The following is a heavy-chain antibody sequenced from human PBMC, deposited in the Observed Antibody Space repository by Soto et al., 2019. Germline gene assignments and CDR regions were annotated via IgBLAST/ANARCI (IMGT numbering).Heavy chain of an antibody. D-gene: IGHD2-2*02. CDR1: GGTFSSYT. V-gene: IGHV1-69*02. CDR2: IIPILGIA. J-gene: IGHJ3*02. Sequence: VKVSCKASGGTFSSYTISWVRQAPGQGREWMGRIIPILGIANYAQKFQGRVTITADKSTSTAYMELSSLRSEDTAVYYCARVGNCSSTSCYRFSPGAFDIWGQGTMVTVSS. CDR3: ARVGNCSSTSCYRFSPGAFDI.